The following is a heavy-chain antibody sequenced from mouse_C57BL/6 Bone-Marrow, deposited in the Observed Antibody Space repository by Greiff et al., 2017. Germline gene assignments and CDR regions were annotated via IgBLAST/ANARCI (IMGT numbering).Heavy chain of an antibody. V-gene: IGHV1-64*01. CDR2: IHPNSGST. CDR3: ARSAPDYYAMDG. Sequence: QVQLKQSGAELVKPGASVKLSCKASGYTFTSYWMHWVKQRPGQGLEWIGMIHPNSGSTNYNEKFKSKATLTVDKSSSTAYMQLSSLTSEDSAVYYCARSAPDYYAMDGWGQGTSVTVSS. CDR1: GYTFTSYW. J-gene: IGHJ4*01.